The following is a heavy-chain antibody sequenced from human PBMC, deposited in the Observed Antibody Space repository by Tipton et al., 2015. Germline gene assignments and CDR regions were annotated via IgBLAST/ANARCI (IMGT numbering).Heavy chain of an antibody. CDR3: ARLSTYGYNDYFDS. D-gene: IGHD5-24*01. CDR1: GYTFTTHW. V-gene: IGHV5-51*01. CDR2: IYPDDSDT. Sequence: QLVQSGAEVKKPGESLKISCKGSGYTFTTHWIGWVRQMPGKGLEWLGMIYPDDSDTRYSPSFQGQVTISADKSISTAYLQWNSLKASDTAMYYCARLSTYGYNDYFDSWGQGTLVTVST. J-gene: IGHJ4*02.